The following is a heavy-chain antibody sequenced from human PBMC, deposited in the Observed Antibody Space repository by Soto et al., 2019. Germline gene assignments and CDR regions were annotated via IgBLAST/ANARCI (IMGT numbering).Heavy chain of an antibody. V-gene: IGHV3-23*01. CDR2: ISGSGGST. D-gene: IGHD6-13*01. CDR1: GFTFSSYA. J-gene: IGHJ4*02. CDR3: ANGGGISSWYSPWYFDY. Sequence: GGSLRLSCAASGFTFSSYAMSWVRQAPGKGLEWVSAISGSGGSTYYADSVKGQFTISRDNSKNTLYLQMNSLRAEDTAVYYCANGGGISSWYSPWYFDYWGQGTLVTVSS.